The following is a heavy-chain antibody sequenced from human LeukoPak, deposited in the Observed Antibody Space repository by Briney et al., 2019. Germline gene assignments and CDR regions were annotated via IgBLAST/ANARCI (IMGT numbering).Heavy chain of an antibody. CDR3: ASLGITMVRGVIITLDAFDI. J-gene: IGHJ3*02. CDR2: IHSSGNT. Sequence: SATLSLTCTVSGYSISSGYYWGWIRPPPGKRLEWVASIHSSGNTYYSPTLKSRVTMSVDTSKNQFSLNLTSVTAADTAVYYCASLGITMVRGVIITLDAFDIWGQGTMVTVSS. D-gene: IGHD3-10*01. CDR1: GYSISSGYY. V-gene: IGHV4-38-2*02.